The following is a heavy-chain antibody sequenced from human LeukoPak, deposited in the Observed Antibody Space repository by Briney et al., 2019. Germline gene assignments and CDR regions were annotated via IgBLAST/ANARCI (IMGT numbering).Heavy chain of an antibody. CDR3: ARLRGWLQFRSINYFDY. Sequence: PSETLSLTCTVSGGSISSYYWSWIRQPAGKGLEWIGRIYTSGSTNYNPSLKSRVTMSVDTSKNQFSLKLSSVTAADTAVYYCARLRGWLQFRSINYFDYWGQGTLVTVSS. CDR1: GGSISSYY. J-gene: IGHJ4*02. CDR2: IYTSGST. V-gene: IGHV4-4*07. D-gene: IGHD5-24*01.